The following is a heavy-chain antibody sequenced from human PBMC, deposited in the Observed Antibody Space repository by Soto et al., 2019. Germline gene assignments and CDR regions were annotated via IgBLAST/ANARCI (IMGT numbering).Heavy chain of an antibody. D-gene: IGHD2-2*01. CDR2: INPSGGST. Sequence: ASVKVSCKASGYTFTSYYMHWVRQAPGQGLEWMGIINPSGGSTSYAQKFQGRVTMTRDTSTSTVYMELSSLRSEDTAVYYCARDVYCSSTSRSYWFDPWGQGTLVTVSS. CDR1: GYTFTSYY. J-gene: IGHJ5*02. CDR3: ARDVYCSSTSRSYWFDP. V-gene: IGHV1-46*03.